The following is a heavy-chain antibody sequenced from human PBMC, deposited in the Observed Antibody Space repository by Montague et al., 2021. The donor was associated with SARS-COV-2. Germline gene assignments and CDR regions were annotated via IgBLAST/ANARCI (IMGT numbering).Heavy chain of an antibody. CDR1: GEPISGFY. V-gene: IGHV4-4*07. J-gene: IGHJ4*02. CDR2: IYTTGST. CDR3: AREVVIAPYCFDY. D-gene: IGHD2-21*01. Sequence: SETLSLTCTVSGEPISGFYWNWIRQSAGEGLEWIGRIYTTGSTNYNPSLKSRVTMSADTSKNQFSLKLTSVTAADTAVYYCAREVVIAPYCFDYWGQGALVAVSS.